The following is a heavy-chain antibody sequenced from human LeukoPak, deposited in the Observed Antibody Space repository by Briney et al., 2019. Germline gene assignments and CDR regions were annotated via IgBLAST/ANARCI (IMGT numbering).Heavy chain of an antibody. Sequence: GGSLRLSCAASGFTFSNYGMHWVRQAPGKGLEWVALIWYDGSSKYYTDSVKGRLTISRDNSKDTLFLQMNSLRAEDTAVYYCAREGPRGNSQFDYWGQGTLVTVSS. CDR2: IWYDGSSK. CDR1: GFTFSNYG. J-gene: IGHJ4*02. D-gene: IGHD2/OR15-2a*01. CDR3: AREGPRGNSQFDY. V-gene: IGHV3-33*01.